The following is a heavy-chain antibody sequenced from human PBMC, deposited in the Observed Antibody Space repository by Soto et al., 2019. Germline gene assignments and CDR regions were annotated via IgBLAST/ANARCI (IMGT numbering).Heavy chain of an antibody. Sequence: PGGSLRLSCAGSGFSFSGKKYLTWVRQAPGKGLEWVSALYSSDGTYYADSVKGRFSVSRDNSKNTFYLQLHSLRPEDTALYFCATWLQREHAFDIWGLGTMVTVSS. CDR1: GFSFSGKKY. D-gene: IGHD1-1*01. CDR2: LYSSDGT. J-gene: IGHJ3*02. V-gene: IGHV3-53*01. CDR3: ATWLQREHAFDI.